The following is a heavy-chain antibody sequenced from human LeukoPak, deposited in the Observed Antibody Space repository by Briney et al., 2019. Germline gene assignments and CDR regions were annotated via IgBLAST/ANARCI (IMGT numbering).Heavy chain of an antibody. CDR3: ARLDFPHYFDC. CDR2: INHSGST. Sequence: SSEALSLTCAVYGGSFSGYYWSWIRQPPGKGLEWIGEINHSGSTNYNPSLKSRVTISVDTSKNQFSLKLSSVTAADTAVYYCARLDFPHYFDCWGQGTLVTVSS. V-gene: IGHV4-34*01. D-gene: IGHD2/OR15-2a*01. CDR1: GGSFSGYY. J-gene: IGHJ4*02.